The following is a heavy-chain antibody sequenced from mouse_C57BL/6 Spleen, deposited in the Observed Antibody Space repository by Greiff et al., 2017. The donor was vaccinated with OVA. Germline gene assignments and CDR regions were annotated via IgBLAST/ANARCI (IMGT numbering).Heavy chain of an antibody. CDR1: GFTFSSYA. CDR2: ISSGGDYI. Sequence: EVQRVESGEGLVKPGGSLKLSCAASGFTFSSYAMSWVRQTPEKRLEWVAYISSGGDYIYYADTVKGRFTISRDNARNTLYLQMSSLKSEDTAMYYCTRDRGYSNYEYAMDYWGQGTSVTVSS. V-gene: IGHV5-9-1*02. J-gene: IGHJ4*01. CDR3: TRDRGYSNYEYAMDY. D-gene: IGHD2-5*01.